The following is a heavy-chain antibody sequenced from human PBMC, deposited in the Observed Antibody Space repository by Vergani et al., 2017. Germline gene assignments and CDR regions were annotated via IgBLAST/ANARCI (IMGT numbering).Heavy chain of an antibody. J-gene: IGHJ4*02. Sequence: EVHLFESGGGQVEAGGSLRLSFVASGLPFRNLAMSLFRQTSGKGVGWVSGISGHGKRKYYAGSVKGRFTISRDNDKNTVFLQMNSLKAEDRATYYCAREERSNTSPFVGDWGQGTLVTV. V-gene: IGHV3-23*01. CDR1: GLPFRNLA. CDR3: AREERSNTSPFVGD. CDR2: ISGHGKRK. D-gene: IGHD2/OR15-2a*01.